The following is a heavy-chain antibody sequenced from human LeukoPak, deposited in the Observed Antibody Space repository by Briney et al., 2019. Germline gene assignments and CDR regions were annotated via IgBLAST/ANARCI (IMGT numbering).Heavy chain of an antibody. CDR1: GFTFSTYG. D-gene: IGHD6-19*01. J-gene: IGHJ4*02. V-gene: IGHV3-23*01. Sequence: GGSLRLSCAASGFTFSTYGMNWVRQAPGKGLEWVSTISRSGDITYYADSVEGRFTISRDNSKNTLYLQMNSLRAEDTAIYYCATGSTAVAGTKYWGQGILVTVSS. CDR3: ATGSTAVAGTKY. CDR2: ISRSGDIT.